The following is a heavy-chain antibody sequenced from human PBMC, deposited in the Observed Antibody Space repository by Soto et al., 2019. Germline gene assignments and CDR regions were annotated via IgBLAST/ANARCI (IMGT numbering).Heavy chain of an antibody. Sequence: EEQLVESGGGLVQPGWSLRLSCAASGFTFSTSIMNWVRQAPGTGLEWVSSLTSSSSHMFYADSVKGRFTISRDNVRNSLYLQMNSLRAEDTAIYYCTTALGRVPTITWGQGTLVTVSS. D-gene: IGHD5-12*01. CDR2: LTSSSSHM. CDR1: GFTFSTSI. J-gene: IGHJ4*02. V-gene: IGHV3-21*06. CDR3: TTALGRVPTIT.